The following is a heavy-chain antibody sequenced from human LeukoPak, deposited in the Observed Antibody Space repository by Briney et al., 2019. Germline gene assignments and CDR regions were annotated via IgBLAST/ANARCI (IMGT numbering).Heavy chain of an antibody. CDR2: INAGSGIT. V-gene: IGHV1-3*01. J-gene: IGHJ3*02. Sequence: ASVKVSCKASGYTFTSYAMDWVRQAPGQSLEWMGWINAGSGITKYSQKFQGRVTITRDTSASTAYMELSSLRSEDTAVYYCARVYGDYVDAFDIWGPGTMVTVSS. CDR1: GYTFTSYA. D-gene: IGHD4-17*01. CDR3: ARVYGDYVDAFDI.